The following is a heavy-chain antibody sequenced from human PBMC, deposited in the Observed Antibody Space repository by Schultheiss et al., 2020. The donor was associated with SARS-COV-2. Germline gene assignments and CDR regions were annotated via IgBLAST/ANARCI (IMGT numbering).Heavy chain of an antibody. J-gene: IGHJ4*02. D-gene: IGHD2-21*02. V-gene: IGHV3-23*01. CDR1: GFTFSSYG. CDR2: ISGSGGST. Sequence: GGSLRLSCAASGFTFSSYGMHWVRQAPGKGLEWVSAISGSGGSTYYADSVKGRFTISRDNSKNTLYLQMNSLRAEDTAVYYCATIVVVTAIPYYFDYWGQGTLVTVSS. CDR3: ATIVVVTAIPYYFDY.